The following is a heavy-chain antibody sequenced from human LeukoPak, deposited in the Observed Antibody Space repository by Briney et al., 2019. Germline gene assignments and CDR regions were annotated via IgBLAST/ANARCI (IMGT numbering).Heavy chain of an antibody. V-gene: IGHV3-23*01. J-gene: IGHJ4*02. D-gene: IGHD6-19*01. CDR3: AKAGIGVVGYFDY. Sequence: PSETLSLTCTVSGGSISSYYWSWIRQPPGKGLEWVSTIRGSGGGTYYADSVKGRFTISGDNSKNTLYLQMNSLRDEDTALYYCAKAGIGVVGYFDYWGQGTLVTVSS. CDR2: IRGSGGGT. CDR1: GGSISSYY.